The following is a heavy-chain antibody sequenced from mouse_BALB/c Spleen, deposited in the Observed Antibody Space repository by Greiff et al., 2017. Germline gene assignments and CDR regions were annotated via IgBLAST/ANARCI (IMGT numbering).Heavy chain of an antibody. CDR1: GFNIKDTY. V-gene: IGHV14-3*02. D-gene: IGHD1-1*01. Sequence: EVQLQQSGAELVKPGASVKLSCTASGFNIKDTYMHWVKQRPEQGLEWIGRIDPANGNTKYDPKFQGKATITADTSSNTAYLQLSSLTSEDTAVYYCASSLTTVSFAYWGQGTSVTVSS. CDR3: ASSLTTVSFAY. J-gene: IGHJ4*01. CDR2: IDPANGNT.